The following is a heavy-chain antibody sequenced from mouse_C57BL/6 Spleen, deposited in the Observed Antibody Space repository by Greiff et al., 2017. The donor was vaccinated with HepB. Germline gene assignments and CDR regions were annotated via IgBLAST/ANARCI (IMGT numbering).Heavy chain of an antibody. V-gene: IGHV1-82*01. J-gene: IGHJ2*01. CDR3: ARNYYGSSYFDY. CDR1: GYAFSSSW. CDR2: IYPGDGDT. D-gene: IGHD1-1*01. Sequence: QVQLQQSGPELVKPGASVKISCKASGYAFSSSWMNWVKQRPGKGLEWIGRIYPGDGDTNYNGKFKGKATLTADTSSSTAYMQLSSLTSEDSAVYFYARNYYGSSYFDYWGQGTTLTVSS.